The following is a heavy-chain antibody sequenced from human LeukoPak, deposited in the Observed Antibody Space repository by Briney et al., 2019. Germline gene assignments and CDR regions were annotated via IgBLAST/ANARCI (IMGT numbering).Heavy chain of an antibody. CDR1: GYSFTSYW. Sequence: GESLKISCKGSGYSFTSYWIGWVRQMPGKGLEWMGIIYPGDSDTRYSPSFQGQVTISADKSISTAYLQWSSLKASDTAMYYCASGVTYYYDSSGYFSEYFQHWGQGTLVTVSS. CDR2: IYPGDSDT. J-gene: IGHJ1*01. V-gene: IGHV5-51*01. CDR3: ASGVTYYYDSSGYFSEYFQH. D-gene: IGHD3-22*01.